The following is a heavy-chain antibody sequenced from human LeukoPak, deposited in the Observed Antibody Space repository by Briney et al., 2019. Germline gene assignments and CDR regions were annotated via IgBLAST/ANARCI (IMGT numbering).Heavy chain of an antibody. D-gene: IGHD2-15*01. CDR3: ARGYCSAGACFFDF. V-gene: IGHV5-51*01. CDR2: VYPSDSDT. J-gene: IGHJ4*02. Sequence: PGESLKISCKGSGYSFATYWIGWVRRMPGKGLEWMGVVYPSDSDTTYSPSFQGQVTISADKSIFTAYLQWSSLRASDTAMYYCARGYCSAGACFFDFWGQGTLVTVSS. CDR1: GYSFATYW.